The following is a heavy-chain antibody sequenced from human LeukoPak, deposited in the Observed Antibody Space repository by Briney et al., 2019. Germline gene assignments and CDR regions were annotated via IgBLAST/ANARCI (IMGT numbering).Heavy chain of an antibody. D-gene: IGHD3-10*01. CDR1: GGSFSGYY. J-gene: IGHJ6*02. V-gene: IGHV4-34*01. Sequence: SETLSLTCAVYGGSFSGYYWSWIRQPPGKGLERIGEINHSGSTNYNPSLKSRVTISVDTSKNQFSLKLSSVTAADTAVYYCARARSGSSYYYVMDVWGQGTTVTVSS. CDR3: ARARSGSSYYYVMDV. CDR2: INHSGST.